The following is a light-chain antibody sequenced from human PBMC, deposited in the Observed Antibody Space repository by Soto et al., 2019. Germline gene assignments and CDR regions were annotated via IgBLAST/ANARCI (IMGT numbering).Light chain of an antibody. CDR1: QSVSSSY. Sequence: PGERVTLSCRASQSVSSSYFTWYQQKPGQAPRLLIYGASTRATGIPARFSGSGSGTDFAPTSSSLEPEDSAVYYCQQRSNWPRTFGQGTKVDIK. V-gene: IGKV3D-20*02. J-gene: IGKJ1*01. CDR2: GAS. CDR3: QQRSNWPRT.